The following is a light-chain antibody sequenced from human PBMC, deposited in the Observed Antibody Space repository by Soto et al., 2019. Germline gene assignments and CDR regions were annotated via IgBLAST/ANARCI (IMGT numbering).Light chain of an antibody. CDR1: SSDIGGYKY. Sequence: QSVLTQAASVSGSPGQSITISCTGTSSDIGGYKYVSWYQQHPGKAPKLIINEVSNRPSGVSNRFSGSKSGDTASLTISGLQAEDEADYYCSSFTNTITRYAFGAGTKVTVL. CDR3: SSFTNTITRYA. V-gene: IGLV2-14*01. CDR2: EVS. J-gene: IGLJ1*01.